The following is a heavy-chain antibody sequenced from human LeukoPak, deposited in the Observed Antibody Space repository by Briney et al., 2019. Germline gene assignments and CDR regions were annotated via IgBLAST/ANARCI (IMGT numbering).Heavy chain of an antibody. J-gene: IGHJ4*02. V-gene: IGHV4-34*01. CDR1: GFTFSSYA. CDR2: INHSGNT. CDR3: ASKYNFGEN. Sequence: GSLRLSCAASGFTFSSYAMSWIRQPPGEGLEWIGEINHSGNTYYNPTLKSRVTISIDTSKNQFSLELNSVTAADTAVYYCASKYNFGENWGQGTLVTVSS. D-gene: IGHD1-1*01.